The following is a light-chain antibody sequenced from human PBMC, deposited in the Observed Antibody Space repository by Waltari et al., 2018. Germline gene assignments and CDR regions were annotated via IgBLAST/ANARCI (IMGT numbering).Light chain of an antibody. CDR3: QQYNHLLT. Sequence: EVVMTQSPATLSVSPGERATISCRASQSVNGPLACYQHKPGQAPRFLIYDASTRATGIPARFSGSGSGTEFTLTISSLQSEDFAVYYCQQYNHLLTFGGGTKVEIK. CDR2: DAS. CDR1: QSVNGP. J-gene: IGKJ4*01. V-gene: IGKV3-15*01.